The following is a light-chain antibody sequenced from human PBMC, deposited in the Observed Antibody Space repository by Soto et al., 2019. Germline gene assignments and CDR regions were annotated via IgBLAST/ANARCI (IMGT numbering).Light chain of an antibody. Sequence: IVLTQSPATLSLTPWERATLSCGTSQSVSSYLAWYQQKPGQAPRLLIDEASNRATGIPARFSGSGSGTDFTLTISSLEPEDFAVYYCQQYNDWPRTFGQGTKVDIK. CDR2: EAS. V-gene: IGKV3-11*01. CDR1: QSVSSY. J-gene: IGKJ1*01. CDR3: QQYNDWPRT.